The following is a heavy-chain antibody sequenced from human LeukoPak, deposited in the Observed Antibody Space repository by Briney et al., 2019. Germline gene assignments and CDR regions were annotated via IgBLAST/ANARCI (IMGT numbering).Heavy chain of an antibody. CDR3: AKDPKPLRFLEWLFDY. Sequence: PGGSLRLSCAASGFTFSSYGMHWVRQAPGKGLEWVAFIRYDGSNKYYADSVKGRFTISRDNSKNTLYLQMNSLRAEDTAVYYCAKDPKPLRFLEWLFDYWGQGTLVTVSS. J-gene: IGHJ4*02. D-gene: IGHD3-3*01. CDR1: GFTFSSYG. V-gene: IGHV3-30*02. CDR2: IRYDGSNK.